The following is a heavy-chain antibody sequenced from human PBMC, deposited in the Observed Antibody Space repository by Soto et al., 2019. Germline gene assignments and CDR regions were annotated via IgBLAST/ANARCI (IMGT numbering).Heavy chain of an antibody. CDR1: GGSISSYY. CDR2: IYYSGST. CDR3: ARTLRDCSGGSCLDWFDP. Sequence: SETLSLTCTVSGGSISSYYWSWIRQPPGKGLEWIGYIYYSGSTNYNPSLKSRVTISVDTSKNQFSLKLSSVTAADTAVYYCARTLRDCSGGSCLDWFDPWGQGTRVTVSS. J-gene: IGHJ5*02. D-gene: IGHD2-15*01. V-gene: IGHV4-59*01.